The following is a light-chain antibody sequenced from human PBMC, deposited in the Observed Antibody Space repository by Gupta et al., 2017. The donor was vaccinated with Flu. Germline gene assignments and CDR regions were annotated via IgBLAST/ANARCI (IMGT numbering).Light chain of an antibody. V-gene: IGKV3-15*01. Sequence: ETVMTQSPATLSVSPGERATLSCRAAQSISNNLVWYQQKPGQAPRLLIYRVSTRAPGVPARFSGSGSGTEFTLTISSLQSEDFAGYYCQHSGTFGQGTRVEI. CDR1: QSISNN. CDR3: QHSGT. CDR2: RVS. J-gene: IGKJ1*01.